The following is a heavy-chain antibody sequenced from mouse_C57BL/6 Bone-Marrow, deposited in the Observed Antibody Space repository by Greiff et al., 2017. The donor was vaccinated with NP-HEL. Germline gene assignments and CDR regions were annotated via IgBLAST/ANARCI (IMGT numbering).Heavy chain of an antibody. CDR3: ARSLSRTNFDY. CDR1: GYTFTSYW. V-gene: IGHV1-69*01. Sequence: QVQLQQPGAELVMPGASVKLSCKASGYTFTSYWMHWVKQRPGQGLEWIGEIDPSDSYTNYNQKFKGKSTLTVDKSSSTAYMQLSSLTSEDSAVYCCARSLSRTNFDYWDQGTTPTVTA. CDR2: IDPSDSYT. J-gene: IGHJ2*01. D-gene: IGHD1-1*01.